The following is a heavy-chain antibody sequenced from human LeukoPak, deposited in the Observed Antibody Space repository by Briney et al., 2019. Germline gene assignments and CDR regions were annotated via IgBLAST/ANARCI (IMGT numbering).Heavy chain of an antibody. V-gene: IGHV4-30-2*01. CDR1: GASITSAGNS. CDR2: IYHSGIT. CDR3: ARTVDYSNYAFDY. D-gene: IGHD4-11*01. Sequence: SETLSLTCAVSGASITSAGNSWSWIRQPPGKGLEWIGYIYHSGITYYNPSLKSRVTISVDRSKNQFSLRLTSVTAADTALYYCARTVDYSNYAFDYWAREPWSPSPQ. J-gene: IGHJ4*02.